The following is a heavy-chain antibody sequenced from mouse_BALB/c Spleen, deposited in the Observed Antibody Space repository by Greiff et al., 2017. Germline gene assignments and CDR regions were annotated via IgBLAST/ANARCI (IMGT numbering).Heavy chain of an antibody. J-gene: IGHJ4*01. CDR3: ARIDYRYDVDYYAMDY. D-gene: IGHD2-14*01. V-gene: IGHV8-12*01. CDR1: GFSLSTSGMG. CDR2: IYWDDDK. Sequence: QVQLQQSGPGILQPSQTLSLTCSFSGFSLSTSGMGVSWIRQPSGKGLEWLAHIYWDDDKRYNPSLKSRLTISKDTSRNQVFLKITSVDTADTATYYCARIDYRYDVDYYAMDYWGQGTSVTVSS.